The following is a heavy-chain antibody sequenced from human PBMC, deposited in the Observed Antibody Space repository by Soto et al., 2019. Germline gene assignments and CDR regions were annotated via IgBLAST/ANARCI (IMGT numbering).Heavy chain of an antibody. CDR3: APAPGYCSGGSCTPGDD. CDR2: ISGSGGST. J-gene: IGHJ4*02. D-gene: IGHD2-15*01. V-gene: IGHV3-23*01. Sequence: GGSLRLSCAASGFTFSSYAMSWVRQAPGKGLEWVSAISGSGGSTYYADSVKGRFTISRDNSKNTLYLQMNSLRAEDTAVYYCAPAPGYCSGGSCTPGDDRGQGTLVTVSS. CDR1: GFTFSSYA.